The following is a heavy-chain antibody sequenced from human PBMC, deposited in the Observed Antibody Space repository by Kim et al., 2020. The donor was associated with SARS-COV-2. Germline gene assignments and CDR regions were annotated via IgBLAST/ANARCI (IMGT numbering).Heavy chain of an antibody. Sequence: KFQGRVTMTRDTSISTAYMELSRLRSDDTAVYYCARDHSAYYGSGTWFDPWGQGTLVTVSS. J-gene: IGHJ5*02. CDR3: ARDHSAYYGSGTWFDP. D-gene: IGHD3-10*01. V-gene: IGHV1-2*02.